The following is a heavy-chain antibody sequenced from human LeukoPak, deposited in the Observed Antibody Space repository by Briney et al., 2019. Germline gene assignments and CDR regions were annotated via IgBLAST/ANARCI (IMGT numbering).Heavy chain of an antibody. CDR2: IVFSGGT. CDR3: ARTPIPQYSSGWYTSYYFDY. D-gene: IGHD6-19*01. Sequence: PSETLSLTCTVSGGSISSSSYYWGWIRQPPGKGLEWIGSIVFSGGTFSNPSLKSPATTSVDTSKNQFCLRLRYVPAADTAVYYCARTPIPQYSSGWYTSYYFDYWGQGTLVTVSS. J-gene: IGHJ4*02. CDR1: GGSISSSSYY. V-gene: IGHV4-39*01.